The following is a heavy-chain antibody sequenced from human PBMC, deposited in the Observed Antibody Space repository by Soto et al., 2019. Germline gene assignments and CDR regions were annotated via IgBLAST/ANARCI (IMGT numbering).Heavy chain of an antibody. CDR1: GGTFSSYA. J-gene: IGHJ6*02. V-gene: IGHV1-69*13. CDR3: AQSPSSIARYYYYSGMDV. Sequence: GASVKVSCKASGGTFSSYAISWVRQAPGQGLEWMGGIIPIFGTANYAQKFQGRVTITADESTSTAYMELSSLRSEDTAVYYCAQSPSSIARYYYYSGMDVCGQGTTVTVYS. D-gene: IGHD6-6*01. CDR2: IIPIFGTA.